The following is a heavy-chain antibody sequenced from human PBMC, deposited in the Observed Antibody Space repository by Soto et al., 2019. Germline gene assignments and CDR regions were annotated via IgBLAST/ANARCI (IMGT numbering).Heavy chain of an antibody. CDR3: VRGGSNYAS. CDR2: IKPDESEK. V-gene: IGHV3-7*01. J-gene: IGHJ5*02. D-gene: IGHD4-4*01. Sequence: GSLRLSCAASGFTFNSYVMTWVRQAPGEGLEWVARIKPDESEKKYADSVKGRFSISRDNAKNSMYLQMDSLRGEDTAVYYCVRGGSNYASWGQGTLVTVSS. CDR1: GFTFNSYV.